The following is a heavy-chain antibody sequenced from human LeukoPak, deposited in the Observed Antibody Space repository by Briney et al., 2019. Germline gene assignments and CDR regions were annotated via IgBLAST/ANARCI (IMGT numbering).Heavy chain of an antibody. CDR1: GYTFTGYY. V-gene: IGHV1-2*02. CDR2: TNPNSGGT. D-gene: IGHD3-16*01. CDR3: ARVVRLGELALDY. J-gene: IGHJ4*02. Sequence: ASVKLSCTASGYTFTGYYMHWVRQAPGQGLEWMGCTNPNSGGTNYAQKFQGRVTMTRDTSIGTAYMELSRLRSDDTAVYYCARVVRLGELALDYWGQGTLVTVSS.